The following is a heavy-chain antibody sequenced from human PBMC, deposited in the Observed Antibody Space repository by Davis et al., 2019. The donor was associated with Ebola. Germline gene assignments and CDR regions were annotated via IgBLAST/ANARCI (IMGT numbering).Heavy chain of an antibody. Sequence: SVKVSCKASGGTFSSYTISWVRQAPGQGLEWMGRIIPILGIANYAQKFQGRVTITADESTSTAYMELSSLRSEDTAVYYCARDKGYSYGYRYYYYGMDVWGKGTTVTVSS. CDR1: GGTFSSYT. CDR3: ARDKGYSYGYRYYYYGMDV. J-gene: IGHJ6*04. CDR2: IIPILGIA. D-gene: IGHD5-18*01. V-gene: IGHV1-69*04.